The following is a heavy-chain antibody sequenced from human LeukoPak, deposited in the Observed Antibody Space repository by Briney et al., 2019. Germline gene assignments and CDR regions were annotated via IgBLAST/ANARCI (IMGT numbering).Heavy chain of an antibody. D-gene: IGHD3-9*01. J-gene: IGHJ4*02. V-gene: IGHV4-4*09. CDR1: GVSITSYK. Sequence: PSETLSLTCTVSGVSITSYKWSWLRQSPGKGLEWIGFISTSGRTDYNPSPTSRVSISVDTSKSQVSLRLSSVTAEDTAVYYCATSYDNKIVPYDCWGQGILVTVSS. CDR3: ATSYDNKIVPYDC. CDR2: ISTSGRT.